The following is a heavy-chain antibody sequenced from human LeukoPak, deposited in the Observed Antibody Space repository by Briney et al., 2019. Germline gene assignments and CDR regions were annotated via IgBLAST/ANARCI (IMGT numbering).Heavy chain of an antibody. Sequence: GGSLRLSCAASGFSFSTYRMSWVRQAPGKGLDWVSAISDSGDNKQCADSVKGRFTISRDNSKNTLYLQMNTLRVEDTAVYYCAGWYDSNGYAWGQGTLVTVSS. V-gene: IGHV3-23*01. CDR3: AGWYDSNGYA. D-gene: IGHD3-22*01. CDR2: ISDSGDNK. J-gene: IGHJ5*02. CDR1: GFSFSTYR.